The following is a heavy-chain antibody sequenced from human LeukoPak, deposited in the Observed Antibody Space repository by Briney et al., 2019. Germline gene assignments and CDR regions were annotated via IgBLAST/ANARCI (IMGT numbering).Heavy chain of an antibody. J-gene: IGHJ4*02. D-gene: IGHD2-15*01. CDR1: GFTFSSYE. V-gene: IGHV3-48*03. Sequence: PGGSLRLSCAASGFTFSSYEMNWVRQAPGKGLEWVSYISRSGRNMYYADSVKGRFTISRHSSKNTLYLQMNSLRAEDTAVYYCARDLRGGNFDYWGQGTLVTVSS. CDR3: ARDLRGGNFDY. CDR2: ISRSGRNM.